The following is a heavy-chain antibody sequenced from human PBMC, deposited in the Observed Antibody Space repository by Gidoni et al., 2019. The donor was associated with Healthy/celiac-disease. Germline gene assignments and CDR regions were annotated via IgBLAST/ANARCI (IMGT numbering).Heavy chain of an antibody. J-gene: IGHJ4*02. V-gene: IGHV1-69*01. Sequence: QVQQVQPGAEVQEPGASVKVSRKASAGPFSSYASSSVRQDAGQGLRWMGGIIPIFGTANYAQKFQGSVTITADESTSTAYMELSSLRSEDTAVYYCARANYDTYYFDYWGQGTLVTVSS. CDR3: ARANYDTYYFDY. D-gene: IGHD3-16*01. CDR1: AGPFSSYA. CDR2: IIPIFGTA.